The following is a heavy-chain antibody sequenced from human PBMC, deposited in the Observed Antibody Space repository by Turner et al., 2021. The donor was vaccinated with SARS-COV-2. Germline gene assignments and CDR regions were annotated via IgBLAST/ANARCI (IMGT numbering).Heavy chain of an antibody. CDR3: ARAKFYYYDSSGYQYYFDY. CDR1: GGTFSSYA. D-gene: IGHD3-22*01. CDR2: IIPILGIA. V-gene: IGHV1-69*04. Sequence: QVQLGRSGAEVKKPGPSVKVPCKASGGTFSSYAINWVRQAPGQGLEWMGRIIPILGIANYAQKFQGRVTITADKSTSTAYMELSSLRSEDTAVYYCARAKFYYYDSSGYQYYFDYWGQGTLVTVSS. J-gene: IGHJ4*02.